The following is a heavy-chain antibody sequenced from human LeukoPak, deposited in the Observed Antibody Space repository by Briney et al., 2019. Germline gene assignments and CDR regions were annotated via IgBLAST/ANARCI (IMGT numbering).Heavy chain of an antibody. CDR3: AHIYCSSSSCYSDFDY. CDR1: GGTFSSYV. D-gene: IGHD2-2*01. CDR2: IIPIFGPA. V-gene: IGHV1-69*01. Sequence: SVKVSCKAAGGTFSSYVISWVRQAPGQGLEWMGGIIPIFGPANYEQKFQGRVTITADESTSTSYMELRSLRSEATAVYYCAHIYCSSSSCYSDFDYWGQGPLVTVSS. J-gene: IGHJ4*02.